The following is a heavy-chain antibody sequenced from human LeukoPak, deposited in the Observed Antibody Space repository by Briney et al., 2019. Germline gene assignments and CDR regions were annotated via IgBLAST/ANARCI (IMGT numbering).Heavy chain of an antibody. CDR3: ATGGEYRREEALDY. D-gene: IGHD3-16*01. CDR1: GYTFTKYY. J-gene: IGHJ4*02. Sequence: ASVKVSCKASGYTFTKYYMHWVRQAPGQGLEWMGIINPGGGSTNYAQKFQGRVTMTRDTSTSTVYVELSSLRSDDTALYYCATGGEYRREEALDYWGQGTLVTVSS. CDR2: INPGGGST. V-gene: IGHV1-46*01.